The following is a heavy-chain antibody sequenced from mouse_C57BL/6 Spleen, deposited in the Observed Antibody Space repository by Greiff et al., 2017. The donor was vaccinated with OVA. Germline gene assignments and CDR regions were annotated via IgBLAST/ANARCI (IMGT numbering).Heavy chain of an antibody. CDR3: ARNGEAMDY. CDR1: GFSLTSYG. Sequence: VQLQQSGPGLVQPSQSLSITCPVSGFSLTSYGVHWVRQSPGKGLEWLGVIWSGGSTDYNAAFISRLSISKDNSKSQVFFKMNSLQADDTDIYYCARNGEAMDYWGQGTSVTVSS. V-gene: IGHV2-2*01. J-gene: IGHJ4*01. CDR2: IWSGGST.